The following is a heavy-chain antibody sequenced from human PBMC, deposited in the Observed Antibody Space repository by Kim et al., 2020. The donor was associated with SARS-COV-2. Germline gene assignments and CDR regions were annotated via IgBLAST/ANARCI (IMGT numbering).Heavy chain of an antibody. CDR2: IWYDGSNK. V-gene: IGHV3-33*08. Sequence: GGSLRLSCAASGFTFSSYGMHWVRQAPGKGLEWVAVIWYDGSNKYYADSVMGRFTISRDNSKNTLYLQMNSLRAEDTAVYYCARDSYYYDSSGYYYSPWYYYGMDVWGQGTTVTVSS. D-gene: IGHD3-22*01. CDR3: ARDSYYYDSSGYYYSPWYYYGMDV. CDR1: GFTFSSYG. J-gene: IGHJ6*02.